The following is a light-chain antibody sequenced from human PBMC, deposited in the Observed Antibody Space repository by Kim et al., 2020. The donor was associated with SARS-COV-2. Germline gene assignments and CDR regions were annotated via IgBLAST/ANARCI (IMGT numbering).Light chain of an antibody. CDR1: QSVSSY. V-gene: IGKV3-11*01. CDR3: QQRGNWPWT. Sequence: EIVLTQSPATLSLSPGERATLSCRASQSVSSYLAWYQQKPGQAPRLLIYDASNRATGIPARFSGSGSGTDFTLTISSLEPEDFAVYYFQQRGNWPWTFGQGTKVDIK. J-gene: IGKJ1*01. CDR2: DAS.